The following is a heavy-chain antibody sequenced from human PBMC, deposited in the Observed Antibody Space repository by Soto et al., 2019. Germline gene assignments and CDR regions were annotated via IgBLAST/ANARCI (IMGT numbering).Heavy chain of an antibody. J-gene: IGHJ4*02. D-gene: IGHD3-16*01. CDR3: AGRLATAASLDY. Sequence: EVLLVESGGGLIQPGGSLRLSCAASGLIVSSNCLTWVRQAPGKGLECVSITCSGGTTYYADSVRGRFTISSDNSKNTLYLQMISRRADDTAVYYCAGRLATAASLDYWGQGTLVTVSS. CDR2: TCSGGTT. CDR1: GLIVSSNC. V-gene: IGHV3-53*01.